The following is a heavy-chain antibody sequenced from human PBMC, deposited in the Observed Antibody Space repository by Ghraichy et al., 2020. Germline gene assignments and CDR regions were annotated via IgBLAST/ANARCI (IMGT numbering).Heavy chain of an antibody. V-gene: IGHV4-61*02. CDR3: ARGKSVINFEN. Sequence: SETLSLTCTVSGGSISSDSDYWSWIRQPAGSELEWIGRVYTTGSTNYNPSLKGRVTISVDTSKNQFSLNLSSVTAADTAVYYCARGKSVINFENWGQGTLVTVSS. J-gene: IGHJ1*01. D-gene: IGHD3-22*01. CDR2: VYTTGST. CDR1: GGSISSDSDY.